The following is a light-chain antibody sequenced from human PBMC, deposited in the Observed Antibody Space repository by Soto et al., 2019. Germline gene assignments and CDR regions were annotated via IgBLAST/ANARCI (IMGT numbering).Light chain of an antibody. Sequence: QSVLTQPPSVSGAPGHRVTISCTWSSSNIGAGYDVHWYQQLPGTAPKLLIYDNSNRPSGVPDRFSGYKSGTSASLAITGLQAEDEADYYCHFYDSSLSDDVFGTGTKLTVL. CDR3: HFYDSSLSDDV. CDR1: SSNIGAGYD. J-gene: IGLJ1*01. CDR2: DNS. V-gene: IGLV1-40*01.